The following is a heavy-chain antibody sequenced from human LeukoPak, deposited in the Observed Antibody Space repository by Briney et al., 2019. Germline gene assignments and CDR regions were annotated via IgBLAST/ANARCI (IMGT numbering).Heavy chain of an antibody. CDR3: ARAGYDYVWGSYRYYYFDY. D-gene: IGHD3-16*02. J-gene: IGHJ4*02. Sequence: ASVKVSCKASGYTFTSYDINWVRQATGQGLEWMGWMNPNSGNTGYAQKFQGRVTMTRNTSISTAYMELSSLRSEDTAVYYCARAGYDYVWGSYRYYYFDYWGQGTLVTVSS. V-gene: IGHV1-8*01. CDR1: GYTFTSYD. CDR2: MNPNSGNT.